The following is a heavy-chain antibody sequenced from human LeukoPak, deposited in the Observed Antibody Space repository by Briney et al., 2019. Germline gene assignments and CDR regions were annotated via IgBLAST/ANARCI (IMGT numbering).Heavy chain of an antibody. J-gene: IGHJ5*02. D-gene: IGHD5-12*01. Sequence: SSETLSLTCTVSGGSISSYYWSWIRQPPGKGLEWIGYIYYSGSTNYNPSLKSRVTISVDTSKNQFSLNLTSVTAADAAVYYCVRDLGYSGFDWAPWGQGTLVTVSS. CDR3: VRDLGYSGFDWAP. CDR1: GGSISSYY. V-gene: IGHV4-59*12. CDR2: IYYSGST.